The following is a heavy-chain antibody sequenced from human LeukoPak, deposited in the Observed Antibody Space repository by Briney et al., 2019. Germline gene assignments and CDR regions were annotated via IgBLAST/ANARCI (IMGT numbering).Heavy chain of an antibody. D-gene: IGHD4-17*01. Sequence: ESGPTLVKPTETLTLTCTFSGFSLNTGGVGVGWIRQPPGKALEWLALIYWNNDKSYSPSLRTRLTITKDTSKNQVVLTMTNMDPVDTGTYYCAFDPDYGRALFDYWGQGALVTVSS. CDR2: IYWNNDK. V-gene: IGHV2-5*04. CDR3: AFDPDYGRALFDY. J-gene: IGHJ4*02. CDR1: GFSLNTGGVG.